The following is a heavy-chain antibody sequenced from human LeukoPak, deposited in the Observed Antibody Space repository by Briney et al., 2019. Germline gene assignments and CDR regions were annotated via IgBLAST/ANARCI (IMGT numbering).Heavy chain of an antibody. V-gene: IGHV4-38-2*01. CDR2: ISQSGNS. CDR3: ARSELNDYFKY. Sequence: PSEILFLTCAFPGYSISSGFGWGRNPQAPGKGLEWIGSISQSGNSYDNPSLKGRVTISVDTSKNLFFLRLSSVTAADTAVYFCARSELNDYFKYWGHGTLVTVSS. CDR1: GYSISSGFG. J-gene: IGHJ4*01. D-gene: IGHD1-1*01.